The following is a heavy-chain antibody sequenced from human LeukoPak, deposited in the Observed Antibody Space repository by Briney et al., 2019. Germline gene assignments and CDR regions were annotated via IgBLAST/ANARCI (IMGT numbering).Heavy chain of an antibody. J-gene: IGHJ6*02. CDR3: ARKVGATDYYYYGMDV. V-gene: IGHV1-69*04. Sequence: SVKVSCKASGGTFSSYAIIWVRQAPGQGLEWMGRIIPILGIANYAQKFQGRVTITADKSTSTAYMELSSLRSEDTAVYYCARKVGATDYYYYGMDVWGQGTTVTVSS. CDR2: IIPILGIA. CDR1: GGTFSSYA. D-gene: IGHD1-26*01.